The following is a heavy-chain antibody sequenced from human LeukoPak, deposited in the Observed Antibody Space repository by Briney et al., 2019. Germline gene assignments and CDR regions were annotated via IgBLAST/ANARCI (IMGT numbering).Heavy chain of an antibody. D-gene: IGHD3-10*01. CDR1: GYTFTGYY. V-gene: IGHV1-2*02. CDR2: INPNSGGT. Sequence: ASVKVSYKASGYTFTGYYMHWVRQAPGQGLEWMGWINPNSGGTNYAQKFQGRVTMTRDTSISTAYMELSRLRSDDTAVYYCARDPGFGDPRPREYWFDPWGQGTLVTVSS. J-gene: IGHJ5*02. CDR3: ARDPGFGDPRPREYWFDP.